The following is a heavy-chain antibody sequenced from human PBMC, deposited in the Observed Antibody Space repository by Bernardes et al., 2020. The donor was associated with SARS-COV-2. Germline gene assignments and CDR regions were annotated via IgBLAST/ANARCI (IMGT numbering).Heavy chain of an antibody. CDR1: GFAFSSYA. V-gene: IGHV3-23*01. CDR3: ARARYFSSSPSFDY. Sequence: GGSLRLSCAASGFAFSSYAMSWVRQAPGKGLEWVSGVGGSGSGAYYADSVKGRFTISRDNSKNTLYLQMNSLSAEDTAVYYCARARYFSSSPSFDYWGQGTLVTVSS. J-gene: IGHJ4*02. D-gene: IGHD6-13*01. CDR2: VGGSGSGA.